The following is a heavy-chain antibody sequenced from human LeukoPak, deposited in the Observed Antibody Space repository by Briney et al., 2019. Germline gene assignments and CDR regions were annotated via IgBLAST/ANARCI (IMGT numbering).Heavy chain of an antibody. V-gene: IGHV1-46*01. CDR2: INPSGGST. J-gene: IGHJ5*02. CDR1: GFTFSIYY. CDR3: ASSVGDSSPVDWFDP. Sequence: GASVKVSCKASGFTFSIYYIHWVRQAPGQGLEWMGIINPSGGSTTYAQRFQGRVTMTRDTSTSTVYMELSSLRSEDSAVYYCASSVGDSSPVDWFDPWGQGTLVTVSS. D-gene: IGHD6-13*01.